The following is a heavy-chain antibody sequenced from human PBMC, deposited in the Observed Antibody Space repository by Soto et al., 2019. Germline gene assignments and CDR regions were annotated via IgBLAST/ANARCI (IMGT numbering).Heavy chain of an antibody. J-gene: IGHJ4*02. CDR3: AREYAGAVDS. D-gene: IGHD2-8*01. CDR2: ISGSSSSI. Sequence: EVQLVESGGDLVQPGGSLRLSCAASGFNFSRYSMNWVRQAPGKGLEWAAYISGSSSSIEHADSVKGRFTISRDNAKNSVYLQMNSLRDEDTAVYYCAREYAGAVDSWGQGTLVTVSS. CDR1: GFNFSRYS. V-gene: IGHV3-48*02.